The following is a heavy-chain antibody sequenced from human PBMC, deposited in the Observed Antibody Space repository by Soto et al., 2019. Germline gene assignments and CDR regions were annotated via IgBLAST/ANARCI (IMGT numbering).Heavy chain of an antibody. V-gene: IGHV3-23*01. D-gene: IGHD6-6*01. Sequence: GGSLRLSCAASVFTFRSYAMSCVRQAPGQGLEWVYAIRTIVGSRCYADSVMGRFTISRDKSKNTLYLQMNNLRAEDTAVYYCAKGNRSSSPVDYRGQGT. J-gene: IGHJ4*02. CDR3: AKGNRSSSPVDY. CDR1: VFTFRSYA. CDR2: IRTIVGSR.